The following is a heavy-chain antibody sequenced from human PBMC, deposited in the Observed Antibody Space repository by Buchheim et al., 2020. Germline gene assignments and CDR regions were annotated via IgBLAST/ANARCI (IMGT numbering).Heavy chain of an antibody. V-gene: IGHV3-15*07. CDR3: TARLSEIPSCSYYCGMDV. D-gene: IGHD3-16*01. J-gene: IGHJ6*02. CDR2: ISAKTYGAST. Sequence: EVQLVESGGGLVKPGGSLRLSCAASGFPFTNAWMNWVRLSPGKGLEWVGRISAKTYGASTDYGAPAKGRFIISRDDSENTVYLHMNSLNIEDTAVYYCTARLSEIPSCSYYCGMDVWGQGTT. CDR1: GFPFTNAW.